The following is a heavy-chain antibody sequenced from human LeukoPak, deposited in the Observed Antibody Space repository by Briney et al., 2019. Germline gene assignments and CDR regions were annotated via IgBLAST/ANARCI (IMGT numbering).Heavy chain of an antibody. CDR2: IKQDGSEK. CDR3: ARWNKGYSYGYGYYFDY. Sequence: PGGSLRLSCAAPGFTFSSYWMSWVRQAPGKGLEWVANIKQDGSEKYYVDSVKGRFTISRDNAKNSLYLQMNSLRAEDTAVYYCARWNKGYSYGYGYYFDYWGQGTLVTVSS. D-gene: IGHD5-18*01. V-gene: IGHV3-7*01. CDR1: GFTFSSYW. J-gene: IGHJ4*02.